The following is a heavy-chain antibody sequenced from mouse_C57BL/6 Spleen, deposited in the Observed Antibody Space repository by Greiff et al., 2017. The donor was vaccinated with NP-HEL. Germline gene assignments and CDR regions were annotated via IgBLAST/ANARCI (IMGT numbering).Heavy chain of an antibody. CDR3: ARMGPSYFDY. Sequence: QVQLQQPGAELVKPGASVKMSCKASGYTFTSYWITWVKQRPGQGLEWIGDISPGSGSTNYNEKFKSKATLNVDTSSSTAYMQLSSLTSEDSAVYYGARMGPSYFDYWGQGTTLTVSS. D-gene: IGHD2-3*01. CDR2: ISPGSGST. CDR1: GYTFTSYW. V-gene: IGHV1-55*01. J-gene: IGHJ2*01.